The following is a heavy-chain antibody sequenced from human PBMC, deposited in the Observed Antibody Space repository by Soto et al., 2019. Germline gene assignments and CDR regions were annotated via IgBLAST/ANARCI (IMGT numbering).Heavy chain of an antibody. CDR1: GFTFSSYS. CDR3: ARALGSMVRGVIITDAFDI. V-gene: IGHV3-21*01. D-gene: IGHD3-10*01. CDR2: ISSSSSYI. J-gene: IGHJ3*02. Sequence: EVQLVESGGGLVKPGGSLRLSCAASGFTFSSYSMNWVRQAPGKGLEWVSSISSSSSYIYYADSVKGRFTFSRDNAKNSLYLQMNSLRAEDTAVYYCARALGSMVRGVIITDAFDIWGQGTMVTVSS.